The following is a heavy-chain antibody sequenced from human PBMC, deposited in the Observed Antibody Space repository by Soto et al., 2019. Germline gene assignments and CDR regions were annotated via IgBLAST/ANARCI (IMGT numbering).Heavy chain of an antibody. V-gene: IGHV2-5*02. J-gene: IGHJ5*02. Sequence: QISLKESGPTVVKPTQTVTLTCTFSGFSLNTSGVGVGWIRQPPGKALDWLALIYWDDDKRYSPSLRTRLTITKDASKNQVVLTMTNVDPVDTATYYCAHTRLFDFRSGYLPPNWFDPWGQGTLVTVSS. D-gene: IGHD3-3*01. CDR1: GFSLNTSGVG. CDR3: AHTRLFDFRSGYLPPNWFDP. CDR2: IYWDDDK.